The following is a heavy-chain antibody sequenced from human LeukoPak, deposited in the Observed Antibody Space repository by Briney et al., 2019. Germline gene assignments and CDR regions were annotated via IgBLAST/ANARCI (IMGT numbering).Heavy chain of an antibody. CDR1: GYTFTNYG. CDR2: ISAYNGNT. Sequence: ASVKVSCKASGYTFTNYGVSWVRQAPGQGLEWMGWISAYNGNTNYAQKLQGRVTMTTDTSTSTAYMELRSLRSDDTAVYYCAREVGGYDRHDFDYWGQGTLVTVSS. D-gene: IGHD5-12*01. CDR3: AREVGGYDRHDFDY. J-gene: IGHJ4*02. V-gene: IGHV1-18*01.